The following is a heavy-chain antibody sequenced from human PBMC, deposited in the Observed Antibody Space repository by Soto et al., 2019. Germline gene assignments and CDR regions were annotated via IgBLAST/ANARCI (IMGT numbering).Heavy chain of an antibody. Sequence: EVQLVESGGDLVQPGGSLRLSCAASGFAFSSYWMNWVRQAPGKGLEWVAHIKQDGSEKYYVDSVKGRFTISRDNAKNSLYLQMDSLRAEDTAVYYCARELGGWHPDYSDYWGQGTLVSVSS. V-gene: IGHV3-7*04. CDR1: GFAFSSYW. D-gene: IGHD6-19*01. CDR3: ARELGGWHPDYSDY. J-gene: IGHJ4*02. CDR2: IKQDGSEK.